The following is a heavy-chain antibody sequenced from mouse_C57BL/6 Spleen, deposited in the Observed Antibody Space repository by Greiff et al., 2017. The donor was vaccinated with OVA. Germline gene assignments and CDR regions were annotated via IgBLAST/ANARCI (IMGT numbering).Heavy chain of an antibody. V-gene: IGHV1-26*01. CDR3: ARDGDGDY. Sequence: EVKLQQSGPELVKPGASVKISCKASGYTFTDYYMNWVKQSHGKSLEWIGDINPNNGGTSYNQKFKGKATLTVDKSSSTAYMELRSLTSEDSAVYYCARDGDGDYWGQGTTLTVSS. D-gene: IGHD2-13*01. CDR2: INPNNGGT. CDR1: GYTFTDYY. J-gene: IGHJ2*01.